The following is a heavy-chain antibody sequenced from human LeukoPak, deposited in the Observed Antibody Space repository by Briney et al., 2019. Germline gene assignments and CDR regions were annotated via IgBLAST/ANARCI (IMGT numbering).Heavy chain of an antibody. CDR2: IKSKTDGGTA. V-gene: IGHV3-15*01. CDR1: GFTLGNVW. D-gene: IGHD1-26*01. J-gene: IGHJ4*02. CDR3: TTEGYYRVDS. Sequence: GGSLRLSCAASGFTLGNVWMNWVRQSPEKGLEWVGRIKSKTDGGTADYAAPVKGRFTISRDDSQATLYLQMSSLTTEDTALYYCTTEGYYRVDSWGQGTLVIVSS.